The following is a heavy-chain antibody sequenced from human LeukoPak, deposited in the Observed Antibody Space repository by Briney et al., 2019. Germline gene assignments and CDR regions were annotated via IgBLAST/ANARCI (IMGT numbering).Heavy chain of an antibody. D-gene: IGHD3-10*01. CDR1: GFTFSSHA. V-gene: IGHV3-23*01. J-gene: IGHJ6*03. CDR2: ISGTGGST. Sequence: GGSLRLSCAASGFTFSSHAMSWVRQAPGKGLEWVSAISGTGGSTYYADAVKGRFTISRDNSKNTLYLQMNSLRAEDTAVYYCAKAGTVVRGVRGYYYYMDVWGKGTTVTISS. CDR3: AKAGTVVRGVRGYYYYMDV.